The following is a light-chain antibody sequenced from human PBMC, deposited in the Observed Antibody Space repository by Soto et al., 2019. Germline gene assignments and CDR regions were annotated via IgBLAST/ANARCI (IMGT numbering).Light chain of an antibody. CDR1: QSVSSY. CDR2: HAS. V-gene: IGKV3-11*01. J-gene: IGKJ1*01. Sequence: EIVLTQSPATLSLSPGERATLSCRASQSVSSYLAWYQQKPGQAPRLLIYHASNRATGIPARFSGSGSGTDFTRTISSLEPEDFAVYYCQQRSNWPPTWTFGQGTKVEIK. CDR3: QQRSNWPPTWT.